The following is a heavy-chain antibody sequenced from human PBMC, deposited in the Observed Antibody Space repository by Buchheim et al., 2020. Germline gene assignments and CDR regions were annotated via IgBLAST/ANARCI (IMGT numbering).Heavy chain of an antibody. V-gene: IGHV1-69*01. CDR3: ANADYRKAEDYYYYGMDV. Sequence: QVQLVQSGAEVKKPGSSVKVSCKASGGTFSSYVISWVRQAPGQGLEWMGGLIPIFGTANYAQKFQGRVTITAAESTSQAYMELSSLRSEDTAVYYCANADYRKAEDYYYYGMDVWGQGTT. D-gene: IGHD4/OR15-4a*01. CDR1: GGTFSSYV. J-gene: IGHJ6*02. CDR2: LIPIFGTA.